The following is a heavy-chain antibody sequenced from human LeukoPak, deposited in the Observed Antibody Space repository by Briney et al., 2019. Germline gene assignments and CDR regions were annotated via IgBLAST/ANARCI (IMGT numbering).Heavy chain of an antibody. V-gene: IGHV1-2*02. Sequence: GASVKVSCKASGYTFTGYYMHWVRQAPGQGLEWMGWINPNSGGTNYAQKFQGRVTMTRDTSISTAYMELSRLRSDDTAVYYCARVRVGPINYYDSSGWNWFDPWGQGTLVTVSS. D-gene: IGHD3-22*01. J-gene: IGHJ5*02. CDR3: ARVRVGPINYYDSSGWNWFDP. CDR2: INPNSGGT. CDR1: GYTFTGYY.